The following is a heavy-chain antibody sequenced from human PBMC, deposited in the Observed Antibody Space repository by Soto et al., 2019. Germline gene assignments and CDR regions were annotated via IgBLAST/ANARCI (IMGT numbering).Heavy chain of an antibody. CDR3: TTLGPS. CDR1: GFTFGDAW. V-gene: IGHV3-15*07. CDR2: VKTKSEGGTT. J-gene: IGHJ5*02. Sequence: EVQLVESGGGWVKPGGSLTLSCVASGFTFGDAWMNWVRQAAGKGLEWVGDVKTKSEGGTTDYAAPVKGRFTIWRDDSTNTLYLQMNSLKSEDTGKYFCTTLGPSWGQGTQVTVSS.